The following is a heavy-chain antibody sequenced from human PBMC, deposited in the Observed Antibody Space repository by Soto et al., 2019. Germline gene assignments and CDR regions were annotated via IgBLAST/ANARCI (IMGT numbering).Heavy chain of an antibody. J-gene: IGHJ4*02. CDR1: GFTFSSYW. CDR2: INSDGSST. V-gene: IGHV3-74*01. Sequence: GGSLRLSCAASGFTFSSYWMHWVRQAPGKGLVWVSRINSDGSSTSYADSVKGRFTISRDNAKNTLYLQMNSLRAEDTAVYYCARASYTAMVTVFSYWGQGTLVTVSS. D-gene: IGHD5-18*01. CDR3: ARASYTAMVTVFSY.